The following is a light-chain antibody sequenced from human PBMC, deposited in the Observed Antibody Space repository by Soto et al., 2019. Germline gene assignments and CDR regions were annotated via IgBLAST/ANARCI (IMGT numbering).Light chain of an antibody. V-gene: IGKV1-5*03. Sequence: DIQMTQSPSTLSAAVGDSVTITCQASQSIRTWLAWYQQRPGEAPNLLIYEASKLQIGVPSRFGGSGSGTEFTVTISSLQPDDVGTYYCQQYYTSPYTFGQGTKLEL. CDR3: QQYYTSPYT. CDR1: QSIRTW. CDR2: EAS. J-gene: IGKJ2*01.